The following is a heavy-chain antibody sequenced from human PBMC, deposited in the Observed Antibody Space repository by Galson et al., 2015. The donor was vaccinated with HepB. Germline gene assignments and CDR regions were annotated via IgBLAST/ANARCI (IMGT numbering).Heavy chain of an antibody. J-gene: IGHJ6*02. D-gene: IGHD6-19*01. CDR1: GYTFNTYG. Sequence: KVSCKASGYTFNTYGISWVRQAPGQGLEWMGWISAYNGNTNYAQKLQGRVTMTTDTSTSTAYMELRSLRSDDTAVYYCVRDPREQWLAYYYYYGMDVWGQGTTVTVSS. V-gene: IGHV1-18*01. CDR3: VRDPREQWLAYYYYYGMDV. CDR2: ISAYNGNT.